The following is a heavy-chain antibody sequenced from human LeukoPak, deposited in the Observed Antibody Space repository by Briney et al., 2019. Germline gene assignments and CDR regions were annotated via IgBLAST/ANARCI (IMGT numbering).Heavy chain of an antibody. CDR2: INPNSGGT. CDR3: ARSIAAAGRRVDY. V-gene: IGHV1-2*02. CDR1: GYTFTGYY. J-gene: IGHJ4*02. D-gene: IGHD6-13*01. Sequence: ASVKVSCKASGYTFTGYYMHWVRQAPGQGLEWMGWINPNSGGTNYAQKFQGRVTMTRDTSISTAYTELSRLRSDDTAVYYCARSIAAAGRRVDYWGQGTLVIVSS.